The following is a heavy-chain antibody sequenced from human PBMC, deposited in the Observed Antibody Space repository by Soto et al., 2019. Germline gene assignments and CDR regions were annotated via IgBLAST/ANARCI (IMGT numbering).Heavy chain of an antibody. D-gene: IGHD6-6*01. V-gene: IGHV3-33*01. CDR3: ARDRGPHKPVSYSSSSYYYYYGMDV. Sequence: GESLKISCAASGFTFSSYGMHWVRQAPGKGLEWVAVIWYDGSNKYYADSVKGRFTISRDNSKNTLYLQMNSLRAEDTAVYYCARDRGPHKPVSYSSSSYYYYYGMDVWGQGTTVTVSS. J-gene: IGHJ6*02. CDR2: IWYDGSNK. CDR1: GFTFSSYG.